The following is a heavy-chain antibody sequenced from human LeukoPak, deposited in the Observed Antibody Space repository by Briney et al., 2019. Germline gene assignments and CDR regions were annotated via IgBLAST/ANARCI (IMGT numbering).Heavy chain of an antibody. CDR3: AKGPVVPVATYYFDY. CDR1: GFTFSSCG. V-gene: IGHV3-33*06. J-gene: IGHJ4*02. Sequence: PGRSLRLSCAASGFTFSSCGFHWVRQAPGKGLEWVAVIWYDGTHKYYADSVKGRFTISRDNSKSTLYLQMNSLRAEDAGVYYCAKGPVVPVATYYFDYWGQGTLVTVSS. D-gene: IGHD2-2*01. CDR2: IWYDGTHK.